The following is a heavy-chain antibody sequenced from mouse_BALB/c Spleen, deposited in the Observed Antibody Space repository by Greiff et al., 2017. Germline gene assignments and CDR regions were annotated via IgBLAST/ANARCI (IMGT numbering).Heavy chain of an antibody. J-gene: IGHJ1*01. CDR2: ISYDGSN. D-gene: IGHD1-3*01. V-gene: IGHV3-6*02. CDR3: ARVLSGSYWYFDV. CDR1: GYSITSGYY. Sequence: DVQLQESGPGLVKPSQSLSLTCSVTGYSITSGYYWNWIRQFPGNKLEWMGYISYDGSNNYNPSLKNRISITRDTSKNQFFLKLNSVTTEDTATYYCARVLSGSYWYFDVWGAGTTVTVSS.